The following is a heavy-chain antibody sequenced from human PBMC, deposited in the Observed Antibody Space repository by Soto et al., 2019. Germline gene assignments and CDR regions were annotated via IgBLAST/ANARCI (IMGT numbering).Heavy chain of an antibody. CDR3: ARDWGSGGWPN. D-gene: IGHD6-19*01. CDR2: IYFTGTT. J-gene: IGHJ4*02. Sequence: SETLSLTCTVSGGSISSGGYYWSWIRQHPGKGLEWIGYIYFTGTTLYNPSLKSRLAISVDTSKNQFSLKLTSVTAADTAVYYCARDWGSGGWPNWGQGVLVTVSS. V-gene: IGHV4-31*03. CDR1: GGSISSGGYY.